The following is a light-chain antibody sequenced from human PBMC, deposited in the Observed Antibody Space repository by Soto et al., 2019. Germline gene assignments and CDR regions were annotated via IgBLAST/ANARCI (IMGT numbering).Light chain of an antibody. CDR1: ESVTSNK. J-gene: IGKJ2*01. V-gene: IGKV3-20*01. CDR3: QQYAASPYT. CDR2: DAS. Sequence: EIVLTQSPGTLSLSPGERATLFCRANESVTSNKLAWYQHKVGQAPRLLLYDASRRATGIPDRFSGSWSGTDFTLTINRLAPEDIAVYFCQQYAASPYTFGQGTKLE.